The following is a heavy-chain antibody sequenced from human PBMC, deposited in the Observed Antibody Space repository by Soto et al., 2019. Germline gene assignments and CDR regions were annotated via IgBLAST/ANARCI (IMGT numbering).Heavy chain of an antibody. J-gene: IGHJ4*02. Sequence: QVQLQESGPGLVKPSETLSLTCAVSGDSISSYYCMWIRQPPGKGLESIGYLYYGRSANYNPSLKSRVTLSAATSTTQCSLTLSSMTAADTAVYYCALRSMAVVPEYWGQGTLVTVSS. CDR3: ALRSMAVVPEY. CDR1: GDSISSYY. V-gene: IGHV4-59*01. CDR2: LYYGRSA. D-gene: IGHD3-22*01.